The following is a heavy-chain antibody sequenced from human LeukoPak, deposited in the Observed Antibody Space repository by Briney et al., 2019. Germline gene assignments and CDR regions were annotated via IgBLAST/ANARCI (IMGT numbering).Heavy chain of an antibody. J-gene: IGHJ6*03. CDR2: IRYDGSNK. Sequence: GGSLRLSCAASGFTFSSYGMHWVRQAPGKGLEWVAFIRYDGSNKYYADSVKGRFTISRDNSKNTLYLHVNSLRPEDTAVYYCAKGSGYEAKYYYYYMDVWGKGPTVTISS. CDR3: AKGSGYEAKYYYYYMDV. D-gene: IGHD5-12*01. V-gene: IGHV3-30*02. CDR1: GFTFSSYG.